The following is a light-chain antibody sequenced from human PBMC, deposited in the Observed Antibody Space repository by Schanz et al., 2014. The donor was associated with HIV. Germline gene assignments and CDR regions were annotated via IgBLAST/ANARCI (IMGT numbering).Light chain of an antibody. CDR1: QSVSSY. CDR3: HQYGSSPRT. CDR2: GAS. Sequence: EIVLTQSPATLSLSPGERATLSCRASQSVSSYLAWYQQKPGQAPRLLIYGASNRATGIPDRFSGGGSGTDFTLTISRLEPEDFAVYYCHQYGSSPRTFGQGTKVEIK. J-gene: IGKJ1*01. V-gene: IGKV3-20*01.